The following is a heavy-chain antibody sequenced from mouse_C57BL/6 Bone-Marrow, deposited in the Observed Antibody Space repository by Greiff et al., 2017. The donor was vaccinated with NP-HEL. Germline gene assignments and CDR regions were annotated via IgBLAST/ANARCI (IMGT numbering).Heavy chain of an antibody. D-gene: IGHD1-1*01. J-gene: IGHJ3*01. Sequence: EVQLQQSGPELVKPGASVKISCKASGYTFTDYYMNWVKQSHGKSLEWIGDINPNNGGTSYNQKFKGKATLTVDKSSSTAYMELRSLTSEDSAVYYCAIYYYGSPWFAYWGQGTLVTVSA. CDR2: INPNNGGT. V-gene: IGHV1-26*01. CDR1: GYTFTDYY. CDR3: AIYYYGSPWFAY.